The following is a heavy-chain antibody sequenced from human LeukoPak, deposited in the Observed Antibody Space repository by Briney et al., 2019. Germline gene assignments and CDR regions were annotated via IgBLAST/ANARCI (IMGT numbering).Heavy chain of an antibody. D-gene: IGHD2-2*02. V-gene: IGHV4-34*01. CDR3: ASLCSSTSCYINDY. J-gene: IGHJ4*02. Sequence: SETLSLTCAVYGRSFSGYYWSWIRQPPGKGLEWIGEINHSGSTNYNPSLKSRVTISVDTSKNQFSLKLSSVTAADTAVYYCASLCSSTSCYINDYWGQGTLVTVSS. CDR1: GRSFSGYY. CDR2: INHSGST.